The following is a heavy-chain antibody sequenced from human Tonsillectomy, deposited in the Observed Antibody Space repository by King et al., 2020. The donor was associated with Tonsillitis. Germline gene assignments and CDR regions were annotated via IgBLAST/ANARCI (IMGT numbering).Heavy chain of an antibody. CDR3: ARGPPGYSNYVGWFDP. CDR2: INDSGTT. J-gene: IGHJ5*02. V-gene: IGHV4-34*01. Sequence: VQLPQWGAGLLKPSETLSLNCAVYGGSLSDYYWSWIRQPPGKGLEWIGEINDSGTTIYNPSLKSRVTMSEDTSKNQISLKLTSVTAADTALYYCARGPPGYSNYVGWFDPWGQGTLVTVSS. CDR1: GGSLSDYY. D-gene: IGHD4-11*01.